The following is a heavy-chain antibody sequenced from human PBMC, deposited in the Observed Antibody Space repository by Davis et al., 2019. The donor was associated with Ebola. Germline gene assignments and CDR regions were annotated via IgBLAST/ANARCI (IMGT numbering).Heavy chain of an antibody. J-gene: IGHJ5*02. CDR1: GYIFSNYD. CDR3: ARVGGGSYYGWFDP. V-gene: IGHV1-69*04. D-gene: IGHD1-26*01. CDR2: IIPILGIA. Sequence: SVKVSCKASGYIFSNYDINWVRQASGQGLEWMGRIIPILGIANYAQKFQGRVTITADKSTSTAYMELSSLRSEDTAVYYCARVGGGSYYGWFDPWGQGTLVTVSS.